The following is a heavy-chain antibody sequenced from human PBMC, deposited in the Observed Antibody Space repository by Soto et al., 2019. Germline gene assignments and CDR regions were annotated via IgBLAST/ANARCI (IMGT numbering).Heavy chain of an antibody. V-gene: IGHV3-74*03. Sequence: DVQLVESGGGLAQPGGSLRLSCTASGFSFSTYWMHWVRQVPGKGPVWVSRISGDGNTTPYADSVKGRFTISRDNANNILYLEMNTLRAEDTAVYHCKRGPRVDSAGTVAHWGQGTLVTVSS. J-gene: IGHJ4*02. CDR2: ISGDGNTT. D-gene: IGHD6-13*01. CDR3: KRGPRVDSAGTVAH. CDR1: GFSFSTYW.